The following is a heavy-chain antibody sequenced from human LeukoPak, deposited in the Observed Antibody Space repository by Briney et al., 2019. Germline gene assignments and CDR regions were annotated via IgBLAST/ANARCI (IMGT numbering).Heavy chain of an antibody. CDR1: GFHFDDYG. CDR2: INWNGGST. J-gene: IGHJ3*02. D-gene: IGHD6-19*01. V-gene: IGHV3-20*04. CDR3: ARDIVLIAVAVRGSFDI. Sequence: GGSLRLSCAASGFHFDDYGMNGVGQLPAKGLEWVSGINWNGGSTGYAGSVKGRFTISRDNAKNSLYLQMNSLRAEDTALYYCARDIVLIAVAVRGSFDIWGQGTMVTVSS.